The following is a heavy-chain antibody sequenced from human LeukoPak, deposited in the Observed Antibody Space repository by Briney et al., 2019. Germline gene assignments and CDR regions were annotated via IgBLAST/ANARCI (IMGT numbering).Heavy chain of an antibody. CDR1: GGSISSGSYY. CDR2: IYTSGST. CDR3: ARDYGGYRWSSSPPTTFDP. J-gene: IGHJ5*02. D-gene: IGHD3-22*01. Sequence: SETLSLTCTVSGGSISSGSYYLSWIRQPAGKGLEWIGRIYTSGSTNYNPSLKSRVTISVDTSKNQFSLKLSSVTAADTAVYYCARDYGGYRWSSSPPTTFDPWGQGTLVTVSS. V-gene: IGHV4-61*02.